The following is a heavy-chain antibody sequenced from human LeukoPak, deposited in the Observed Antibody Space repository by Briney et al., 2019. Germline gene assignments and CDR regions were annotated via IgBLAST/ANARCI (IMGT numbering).Heavy chain of an antibody. CDR1: GFTFSSYA. J-gene: IGHJ4*02. Sequence: SGGSLRLSCAASGFTFSSYAMSWVRQAPGKGLEWVSAISGSGGSTYYADSVKGRFTISRDNSKNTLYPQMNSLRAEDTAVYYCAKDWHRGYDSPDGGYWGQGTLVTVSS. D-gene: IGHD5-12*01. V-gene: IGHV3-23*01. CDR3: AKDWHRGYDSPDGGY. CDR2: ISGSGGST.